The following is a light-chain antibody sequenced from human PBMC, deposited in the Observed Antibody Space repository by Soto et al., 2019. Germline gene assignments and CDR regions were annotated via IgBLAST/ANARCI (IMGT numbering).Light chain of an antibody. J-gene: IGKJ1*01. CDR3: QPYGRSVKYT. CDR1: QSGTSHY. CDR2: AAS. Sequence: EVVLTQSLGSVALSPGERATLACRASQSGTSHYLAWYQQKPGQAPRLLIYAASSRATGIPDRFSGSGSGADFTLSISRLETEDFAVYYCQPYGRSVKYTLDQGTKAEIK. V-gene: IGKV3-20*01.